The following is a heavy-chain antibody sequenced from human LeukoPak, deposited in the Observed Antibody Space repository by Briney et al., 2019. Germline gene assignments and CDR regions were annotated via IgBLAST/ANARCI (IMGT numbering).Heavy chain of an antibody. CDR2: IYYSGST. CDR3: ARSDSSRWHLTEWFDP. D-gene: IGHD6-13*01. V-gene: IGHV4-39*07. J-gene: IGHJ5*02. Sequence: SETLSLTCTVSGGSISSTTYYWGWIRQPPGKGLEWIGSIYYSGSTYYNPSLKSRVTISVDTSKNQFSLKLSSVTAADTAVYYCARSDSSRWHLTEWFDPWGQGTLVTVSS. CDR1: GGSISSTTYY.